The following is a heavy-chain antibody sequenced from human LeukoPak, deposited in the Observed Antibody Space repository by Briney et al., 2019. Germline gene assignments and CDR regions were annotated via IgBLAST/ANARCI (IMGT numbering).Heavy chain of an antibody. CDR2: ISSHGHSQ. D-gene: IGHD3-16*01. CDR3: ARERGVLDAFDI. CDR1: GLTFSSSV. Sequence: GGSLRLSCAASGLTFSSSVIHWVRKAPGKRLEWVAVISSHGHSQYYADSVKDRFTISRDNSKNTQYLQINSLREDDTAIYYCARERGVLDAFDIWGQGTIVTVFS. J-gene: IGHJ3*02. V-gene: IGHV3-30-3*01.